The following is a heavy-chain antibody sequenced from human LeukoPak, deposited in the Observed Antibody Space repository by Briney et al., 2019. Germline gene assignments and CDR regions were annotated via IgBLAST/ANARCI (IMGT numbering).Heavy chain of an antibody. D-gene: IGHD3-3*01. J-gene: IGHJ5*02. CDR3: ARDQHYDFWSGYYSWFDP. V-gene: IGHV4-4*02. CDR2: IYHSGST. CDR1: GGSISSSNW. Sequence: PSETLSLTCAVSGGSISSSNWWSWVRQPPGKGLEWIGEIYHSGSTNYNPSLKSRVTISVDKSKNQFSLKLSSVTAADTAVYYCARDQHYDFWSGYYSWFDPWGQGTLVTVSS.